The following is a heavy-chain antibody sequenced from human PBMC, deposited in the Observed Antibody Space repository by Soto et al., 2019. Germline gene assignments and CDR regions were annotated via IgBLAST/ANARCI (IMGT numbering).Heavy chain of an antibody. V-gene: IGHV4-31*03. Sequence: QVQLHESGPGLVKPSQTLSLSCTVSGDSISRGGYYWNWIRQHPGKGLEWIGYIYHSGSTNYNPSLRSRVTMSADAAKNELSMELPTVTAAATAVYYCVGDGAGAWGLGWFGPWGQGILVTVSS. CDR3: VGDGAGAWGLGWFGP. D-gene: IGHD3-10*01. CDR1: GDSISRGGYY. J-gene: IGHJ5*02. CDR2: IYHSGST.